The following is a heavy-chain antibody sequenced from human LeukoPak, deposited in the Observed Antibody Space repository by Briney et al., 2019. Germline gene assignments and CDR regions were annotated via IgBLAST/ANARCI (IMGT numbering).Heavy chain of an antibody. CDR1: GDSISGSY. V-gene: IGHV4-4*07. CDR2: IYTTGTT. CDR3: ATIIGQGGFLNT. J-gene: IGHJ5*02. D-gene: IGHD1-20*01. Sequence: TSETLSLTCNVSGDSISGSYWAWIRHPTGKGLEWIGRIYTTGTTYYNPSLKSRLTLSVEASKKQISLKLTSVTAADTAVYYCATIIGQGGFLNTWGQGTPVTVSS.